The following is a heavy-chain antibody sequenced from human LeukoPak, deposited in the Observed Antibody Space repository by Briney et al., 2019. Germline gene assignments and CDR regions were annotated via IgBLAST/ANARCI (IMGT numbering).Heavy chain of an antibody. V-gene: IGHV1-24*01. CDR3: TTGMANDYAGNDY. CDR1: GYLLSELS. Sequence: ASVRASCKVSGYLLSELSIHWVRQTAGKGLEWMAGFAREVDDTIYSENFQGRVTMTEDTSTDTAYMELSSLTSDDTAVYYCTTGMANDYAGNDYWGQGTLVTVSS. D-gene: IGHD4-17*01. J-gene: IGHJ4*02. CDR2: FAREVDDT.